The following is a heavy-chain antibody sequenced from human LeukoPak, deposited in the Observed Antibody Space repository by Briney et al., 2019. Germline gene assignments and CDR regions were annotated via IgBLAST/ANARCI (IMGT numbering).Heavy chain of an antibody. CDR3: AKVVQYTASTGTGLDY. CDR1: GFTFFNYG. J-gene: IGHJ4*02. Sequence: GGSLRLSCAASGFTFFNYGMHWVRQAAGKGLDWVAVIWNDGSYKYYADPVKGRFTISRDNPKNTLYLQMNSLRAEDTAIYYCAKVVQYTASTGTGLDYWGQGTLVTVSS. CDR2: IWNDGSYK. D-gene: IGHD6-13*01. V-gene: IGHV3-33*06.